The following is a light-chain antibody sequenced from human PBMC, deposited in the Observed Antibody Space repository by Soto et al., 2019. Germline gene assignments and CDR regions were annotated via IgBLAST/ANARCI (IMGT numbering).Light chain of an antibody. CDR2: RAS. J-gene: IGKJ1*01. CDR1: QCISTY. CDR3: QHSYSSPPWT. Sequence: DIQMTQSPSSLSASVGDRVTISCRASQCISTYLNWYQQKPGTAPRLLIYRASTVKTGVPPRFSGSGSGRDFTLTISSLRPDDIATYFCQHSYSSPPWTFGPGTKVEVK. V-gene: IGKV1-39*01.